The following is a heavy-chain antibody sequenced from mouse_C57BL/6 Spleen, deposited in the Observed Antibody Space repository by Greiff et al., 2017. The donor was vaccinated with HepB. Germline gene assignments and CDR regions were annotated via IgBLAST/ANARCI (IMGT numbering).Heavy chain of an antibody. Sequence: EVKLVESGPELVKPGDSVKISCKASGYSFTGYFMNWVMQSHGKSLEWIGRINPYNGDTFYNQKFKGKATLTVDKSSSTAHMELRSLTSEDSAVYYCAREEDDYDPFAYWGQGTLVTVSA. CDR3: AREEDDYDPFAY. D-gene: IGHD2-4*01. CDR1: GYSFTGYF. V-gene: IGHV1-20*01. J-gene: IGHJ3*01. CDR2: INPYNGDT.